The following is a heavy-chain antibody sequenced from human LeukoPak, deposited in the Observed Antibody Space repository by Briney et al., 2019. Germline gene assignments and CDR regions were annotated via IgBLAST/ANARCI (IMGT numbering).Heavy chain of an antibody. CDR3: AASLFGYSSGWYEY. J-gene: IGHJ4*02. V-gene: IGHV1-58*02. D-gene: IGHD6-19*01. CDR2: IVVGSGNT. Sequence: GASVKVSCKASGFTFTSSAMQWVRQARGQRLEWIGWIVVGSGNTNYAQKFQERVTITRDMSTSTAYMELSSLRSEDTAVYYCAASLFGYSSGWYEYWGQGTLVTVSS. CDR1: GFTFTSSA.